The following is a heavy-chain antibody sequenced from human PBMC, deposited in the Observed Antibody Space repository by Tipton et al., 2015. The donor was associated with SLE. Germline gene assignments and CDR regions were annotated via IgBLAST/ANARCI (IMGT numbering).Heavy chain of an antibody. Sequence: QVQLVQSGADVQKPGASLKVSCKASGYSFTGYYVHWVRQAPGQGPEWMGWIDPKSGDTKYAQKFQGRVTMARDTAISTANMELSRLTSDDTAVYYCARGANWGSGDAFDVWGQGTVVTVSS. D-gene: IGHD7-27*01. CDR2: IDPKSGDT. CDR3: ARGANWGSGDAFDV. V-gene: IGHV1-2*02. J-gene: IGHJ3*01. CDR1: GYSFTGYY.